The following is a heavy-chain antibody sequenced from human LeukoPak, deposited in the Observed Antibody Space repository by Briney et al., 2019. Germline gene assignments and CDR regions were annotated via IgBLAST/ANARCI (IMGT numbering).Heavy chain of an antibody. Sequence: ASVKVSCKASGYTFTNYGITWMRQAPGQGLEWMGWINTYNGNTNYAQNLQGRVTITTDTSTSTAYMELRSLRSDDTAVYYCARAINSSSRQVFYFDYWGQGTLVTVSS. V-gene: IGHV1-18*01. CDR3: ARAINSSSRQVFYFDY. J-gene: IGHJ4*02. D-gene: IGHD6-6*01. CDR1: GYTFTNYG. CDR2: INTYNGNT.